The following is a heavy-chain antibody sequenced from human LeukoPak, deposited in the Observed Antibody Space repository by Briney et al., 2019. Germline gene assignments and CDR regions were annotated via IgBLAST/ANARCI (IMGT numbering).Heavy chain of an antibody. J-gene: IGHJ4*02. CDR2: IYYSGST. CDR1: GGSISSYY. Sequence: SETLSLTCTVSGGSISSYYWSWIRQPPGKGLQWIGNIYYSGSTNYNPSLKSRVTISVDTSNNQFSLRLSSVTAADTAVYYCARLGSRESPHGYLGQGTLVTVSS. V-gene: IGHV4-59*08. D-gene: IGHD3-10*01. CDR3: ARLGSRESPHGY.